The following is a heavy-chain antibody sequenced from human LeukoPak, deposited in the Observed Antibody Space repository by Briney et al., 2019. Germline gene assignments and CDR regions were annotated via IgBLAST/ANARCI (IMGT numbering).Heavy chain of an antibody. CDR3: ARGRGIRGSAFDI. D-gene: IGHD3-10*01. CDR1: GGSFSGYY. CDR2: INHSGST. V-gene: IGHV4-34*01. J-gene: IGHJ3*02. Sequence: SETLSLTCAVYGGSFSGYYWSWIRQPPGKGLXXXXEINHSGSTNYNPSLKSRVTISVDTSKNQFSLKLSSVTAADTAVYYCARGRGIRGSAFDIWGQGTMVTVSS.